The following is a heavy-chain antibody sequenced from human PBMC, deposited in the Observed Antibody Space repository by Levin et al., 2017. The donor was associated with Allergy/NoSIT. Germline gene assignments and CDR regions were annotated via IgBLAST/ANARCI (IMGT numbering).Heavy chain of an antibody. CDR1: GFTFNNYD. D-gene: IGHD3-9*01. CDR3: ARGRYVFDP. CDR2: ISYDGSKK. Sequence: GGSLRLSCLTSGFTFNNYDMQWVRQAPGEGPEWVAFISYDGSKKYYGDSVKGRFTISRDKSLYLEMNSLKPEDTAIYYCARGRYVFDPWGQGTLVTVSS. J-gene: IGHJ5*02. V-gene: IGHV3-30*04.